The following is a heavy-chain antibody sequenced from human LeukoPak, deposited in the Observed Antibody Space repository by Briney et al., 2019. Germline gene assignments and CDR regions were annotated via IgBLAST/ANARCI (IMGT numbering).Heavy chain of an antibody. CDR2: IKEDGSEK. D-gene: IGHD2-2*01. CDR1: GFTFSTFW. V-gene: IGHV3-7*05. Sequence: SGGSLRLSRAASGFTFSTFWMTWVRQAPGKGLEWVANIKEDGSEKYYVDSLKGRFTISRDNAKNSLYLQMNSLRAEDTAVYYCARMKGCSSTTCYFAIYWGQGTLVTVSS. J-gene: IGHJ4*02. CDR3: ARMKGCSSTTCYFAIY.